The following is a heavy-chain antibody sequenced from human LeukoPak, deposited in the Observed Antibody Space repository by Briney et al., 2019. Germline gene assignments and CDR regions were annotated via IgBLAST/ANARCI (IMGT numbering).Heavy chain of an antibody. CDR3: ARFVGHYYYYGMDV. CDR2: MYYSGST. CDR1: GGSIRSSY. Sequence: SETLSLTCTVSGGSIRSSYWSWIRQPPGKGLEWIGYMYYSGSTKYNPSLKSRVTMSVDTSQNQFSLKLSSVTAADTAVYYCARFVGHYYYYGMDVWGQGTTVTVSS. V-gene: IGHV4-59*12. J-gene: IGHJ6*02.